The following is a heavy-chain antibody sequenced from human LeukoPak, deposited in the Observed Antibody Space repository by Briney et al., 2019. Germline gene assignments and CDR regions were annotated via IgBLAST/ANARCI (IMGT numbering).Heavy chain of an antibody. V-gene: IGHV4-4*07. Sequence: PSETLSLTCTVSGGSLSSYYWSWIRQPAGQGLEWIGRIYTSGSTNYHPSLKRGVTMSVDTSKNQSSLKLSSVTAADTAVYYCARLDSSGWSFLDLWYFDLWGRGTLVTVSS. CDR1: GGSLSSYY. J-gene: IGHJ2*01. CDR3: ARLDSSGWSFLDLWYFDL. CDR2: IYTSGST. D-gene: IGHD6-19*01.